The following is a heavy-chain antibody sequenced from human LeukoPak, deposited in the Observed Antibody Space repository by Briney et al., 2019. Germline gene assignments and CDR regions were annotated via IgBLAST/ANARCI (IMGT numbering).Heavy chain of an antibody. D-gene: IGHD3-10*01. Sequence: GASVKVSCKASGYTFTGYYIHWVRQAPGQGLEWMAWINPDSGGTNYAQKFQGRVTMTRDTSISTAYMELRRLRSDDTAVYYCARGRLGTWFGELKAWGQGTLVTVSS. CDR1: GYTFTGYY. J-gene: IGHJ5*02. CDR2: INPDSGGT. CDR3: ARGRLGTWFGELKA. V-gene: IGHV1-2*02.